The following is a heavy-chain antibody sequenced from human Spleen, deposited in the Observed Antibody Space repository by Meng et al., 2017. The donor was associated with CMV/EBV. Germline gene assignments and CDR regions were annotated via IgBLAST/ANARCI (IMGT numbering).Heavy chain of an antibody. Sequence: GESLKISCAASGFTFSNYAMTWVRQAPGKGLEWVSIISGSGDSTHYADSVKGRFTISRDNSKNTLYLQMSSLRAEDTAVYYCARDFYCNSTTCGDVWGQGTTVTVSS. D-gene: IGHD2/OR15-2a*01. J-gene: IGHJ6*02. CDR1: GFTFSNYA. CDR3: ARDFYCNSTTCGDV. V-gene: IGHV3-23*01. CDR2: ISGSGDST.